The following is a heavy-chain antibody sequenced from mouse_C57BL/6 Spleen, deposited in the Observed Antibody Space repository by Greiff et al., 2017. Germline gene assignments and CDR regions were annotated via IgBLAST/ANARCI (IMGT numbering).Heavy chain of an antibody. CDR1: GFTFSSYA. CDR3: ARDYYGSSLYAMDY. Sequence: EVQVVESGGGLVKPGGSLKLSCAASGFTFSSYAMSWVRQTPEKRLEWVATISDGRSYTYYPANVKGRFTISRDNAKNNLYLQMSHLKSEDTAMYYCARDYYGSSLYAMDYWGQGTSVTVSS. V-gene: IGHV5-4*01. CDR2: ISDGRSYT. D-gene: IGHD1-1*01. J-gene: IGHJ4*01.